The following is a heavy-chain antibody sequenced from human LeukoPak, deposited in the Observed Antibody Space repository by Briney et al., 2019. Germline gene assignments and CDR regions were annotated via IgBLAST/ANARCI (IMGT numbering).Heavy chain of an antibody. CDR1: GFTFGDYA. CDR3: TSKPSSSWYPLPFDY. Sequence: GGSLRLSCTASGFTFGDYAMSWFRQAPGKGLEWVGFIRSKAYGGTTEYAASVKGRFTISRDDSKSIAYLQMNSLKTEDTAVYYCTSKPSSSWYPLPFDYWGQGTLVTVST. D-gene: IGHD6-13*01. CDR2: IRSKAYGGTT. J-gene: IGHJ4*02. V-gene: IGHV3-49*03.